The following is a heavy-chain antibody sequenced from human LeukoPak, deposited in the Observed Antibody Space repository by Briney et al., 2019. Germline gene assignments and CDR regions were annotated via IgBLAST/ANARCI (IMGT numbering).Heavy chain of an antibody. J-gene: IGHJ4*02. Sequence: GGSLRLSCAASGFTFSPYRMHWVRQAPGKGLEWVSSISSTSTYIYYADSVKGRFTISRDNAKNSLYLQMNSLRAEDTAVYYCVTDNPLGRYWGQGTLVTVSS. CDR3: VTDNPLGRY. CDR1: GFTFSPYR. V-gene: IGHV3-21*01. CDR2: ISSTSTYI. D-gene: IGHD1-14*01.